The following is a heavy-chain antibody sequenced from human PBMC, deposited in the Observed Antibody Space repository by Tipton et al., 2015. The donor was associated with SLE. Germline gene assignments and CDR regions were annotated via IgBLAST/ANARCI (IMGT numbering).Heavy chain of an antibody. CDR1: GGSISSAYW. V-gene: IGHV4-4*02. D-gene: IGHD1-26*01. CDR2: IYHTGSS. CDR3: ARDTLLGSSIGFDP. Sequence: TLSLTCDISGGSISSAYWWTWVRQPPGKGLEWIGEIYHTGSSNHNPSLKSRVTMSVDKSKNQFSLRLTSVTAADTAVYYCARDTLLGSSIGFDPWGQGTLVTVSS. J-gene: IGHJ5*02.